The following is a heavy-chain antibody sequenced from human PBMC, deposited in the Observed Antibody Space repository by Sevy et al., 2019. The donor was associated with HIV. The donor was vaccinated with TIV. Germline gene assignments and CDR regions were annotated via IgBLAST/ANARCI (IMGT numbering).Heavy chain of an antibody. J-gene: IGHJ6*02. CDR1: GFTFSSYA. D-gene: IGHD6-19*01. CDR2: ISYDGSNK. V-gene: IGHV3-30-3*01. CDR3: ARDRYSSGWYSGMDV. Sequence: GGSLRLSCAASGFTFSSYAMHWVRQAPGKGLERVAVISYDGSNKYYADSVKGRFTISRDNSKNTLYLQMNSLRAEDTAVYYCARDRYSSGWYSGMDVWGQGTTVTVSS.